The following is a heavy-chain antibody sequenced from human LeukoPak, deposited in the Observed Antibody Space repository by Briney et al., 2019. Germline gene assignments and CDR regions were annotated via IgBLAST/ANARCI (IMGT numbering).Heavy chain of an antibody. Sequence: PGGSLRLSCAASGFTFSSYSMNWVRQAPGKGLEWVSYISSSSSTIYYADSVKGRFTISRDNAKNSLYLQMNSLRAEDTAVYYCAREHKSAGLEWLFRAFDIWGQGTMVTVSS. J-gene: IGHJ3*02. CDR1: GFTFSSYS. CDR2: ISSSSSTI. V-gene: IGHV3-48*01. D-gene: IGHD3-3*01. CDR3: AREHKSAGLEWLFRAFDI.